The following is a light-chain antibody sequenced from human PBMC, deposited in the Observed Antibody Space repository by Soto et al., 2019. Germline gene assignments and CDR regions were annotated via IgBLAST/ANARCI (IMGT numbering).Light chain of an antibody. CDR1: QSVTSNY. CDR3: QQYSTSPRT. J-gene: IGKJ2*01. CDR2: GAS. V-gene: IGKV3-20*01. Sequence: ETVLTQSPGTLSLSPGERATLSCRASQSVTSNYLAWYQQKPGQAPRLLIYGASSRASGIPDRFSGSGSGTDFTLAISRLEPEDFAVYYCQQYSTSPRTFGQGTKLEIK.